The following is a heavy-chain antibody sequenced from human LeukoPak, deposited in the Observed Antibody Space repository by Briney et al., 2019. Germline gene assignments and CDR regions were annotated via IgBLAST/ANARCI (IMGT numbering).Heavy chain of an antibody. CDR2: ISSSSSTI. Sequence: GGSLRLSCAASGFTFSSYSMNWVRQAPGKGLEWVSYISSSSSTIYYADSVKGRFTISRDNAKNSLYLQMNSLRAEDTAVYYCARDYYDSSGYYLNWFDPWGQGTLVTVSS. V-gene: IGHV3-48*04. J-gene: IGHJ5*02. CDR3: ARDYYDSSGYYLNWFDP. CDR1: GFTFSSYS. D-gene: IGHD3-22*01.